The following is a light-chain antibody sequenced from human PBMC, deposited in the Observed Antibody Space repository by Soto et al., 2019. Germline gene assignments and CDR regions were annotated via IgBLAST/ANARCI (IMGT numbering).Light chain of an antibody. V-gene: IGLV2-14*01. Sequence: QSALTQPASVSGSPGQSITISCTGTSSDAGGYNYVSWYQQHPGKAPKLMIYDVSNRPSGVSNRFSGSKSGNTASLTISGLQAEDEADYYCSSYTSSSTLENWVFGGGTKVTVL. J-gene: IGLJ3*02. CDR2: DVS. CDR1: SSDAGGYNY. CDR3: SSYTSSSTLENWV.